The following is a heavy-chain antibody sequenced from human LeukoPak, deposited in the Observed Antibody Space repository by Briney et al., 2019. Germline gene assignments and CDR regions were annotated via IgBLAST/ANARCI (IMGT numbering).Heavy chain of an antibody. J-gene: IGHJ4*02. V-gene: IGHV3-23*01. CDR3: ARRLGRYYGSGSSLDY. Sequence: PGGSLRLSCAASGFTFSSHPMSWVRQAPGKGLDWVSAISEGGGNTYYADSVKGRFTISRDNSKNTLFLQMNDLRAEDTAVYYCARRLGRYYGSGSSLDYWGQGTLVTVSS. CDR2: ISEGGGNT. D-gene: IGHD3-10*01. CDR1: GFTFSSHP.